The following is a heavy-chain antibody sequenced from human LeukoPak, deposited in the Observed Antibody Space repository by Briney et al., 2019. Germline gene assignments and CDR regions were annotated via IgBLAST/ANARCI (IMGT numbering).Heavy chain of an antibody. CDR2: IIPIFGTA. J-gene: IGHJ5*02. D-gene: IGHD1-26*01. CDR1: GGTFSSYA. CDR3: ARTTSGWFDP. Sequence: SVKVSCKASGGTFSSYAISCVRQAPGQGLEWMGGIIPIFGTANYAQKFQGRVTITAADSTSTAYMELSSLRSEDTAVYYCARTTSGWFDPWGQGTLVTVSS. V-gene: IGHV1-69*13.